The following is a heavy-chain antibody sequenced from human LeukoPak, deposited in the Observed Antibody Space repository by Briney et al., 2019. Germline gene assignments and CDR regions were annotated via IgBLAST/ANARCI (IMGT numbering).Heavy chain of an antibody. CDR3: ARSLVVVPAAIDLFDY. D-gene: IGHD2-2*02. Sequence: GESLKISCKGSGYSFTSYWIGWVRQMPGKGLEWMGIIYPGDSDTRYSPSFQGQVTISADKSISTAYLQWSSLKASDTAMYYCARSLVVVPAAIDLFDYWGQGTLVTVSS. CDR1: GYSFTSYW. J-gene: IGHJ4*02. V-gene: IGHV5-51*01. CDR2: IYPGDSDT.